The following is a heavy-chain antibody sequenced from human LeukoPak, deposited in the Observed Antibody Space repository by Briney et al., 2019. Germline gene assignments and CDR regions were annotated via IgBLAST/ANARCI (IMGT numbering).Heavy chain of an antibody. CDR1: GYIFTESY. V-gene: IGHV1-2*06. CDR3: ARGTTEGDY. D-gene: IGHD1-1*01. J-gene: IGHJ4*02. Sequence: GASVKVSCKASGYIFTESYIHWVRQAPGQGLEWMGRINPNRGGTNYAEKFQGRVTLTRDASIRTAYLQLNSLISVGTAAYYCARGTTEGDYWGQGTLVTVSS. CDR2: INPNRGGT.